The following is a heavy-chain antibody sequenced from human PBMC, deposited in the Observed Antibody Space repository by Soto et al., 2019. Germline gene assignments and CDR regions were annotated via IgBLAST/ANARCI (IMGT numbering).Heavy chain of an antibody. J-gene: IGHJ3*02. CDR3: ACSAVDTAIGSDAFDI. CDR1: GYTFTGYY. CDR2: INPNSGGT. D-gene: IGHD5-18*01. Sequence: ASVKVSCKASGYTFTGYYMHWVRQAPGQGLEWMGWINPNSGGTNYAQKFQGWVTMTRDTSISTAYMELSRLRSDDTAVYYCACSAVDTAIGSDAFDIWGQGTMVTVSS. V-gene: IGHV1-2*04.